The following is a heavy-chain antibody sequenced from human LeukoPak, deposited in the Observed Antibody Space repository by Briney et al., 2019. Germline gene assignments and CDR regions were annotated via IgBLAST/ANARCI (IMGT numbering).Heavy chain of an antibody. CDR2: INWNSGSI. CDR1: GFTFDDYA. Sequence: GGSLRLSCAASGFTFDDYAMHWVRQAPGKGLEWVSGINWNSGSIGYADSVKGRFTVSRDNAKNSLYLQMSSLRPEDTALYYCAKSKFFYGSGSYPDSWGQGTLVTVSS. J-gene: IGHJ4*02. D-gene: IGHD3-10*01. CDR3: AKSKFFYGSGSYPDS. V-gene: IGHV3-9*01.